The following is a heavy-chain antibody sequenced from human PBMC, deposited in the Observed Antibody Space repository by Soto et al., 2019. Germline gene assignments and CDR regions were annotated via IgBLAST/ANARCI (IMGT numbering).Heavy chain of an antibody. CDR1: GGSMSGSY. CDR2: VYYTGST. J-gene: IGHJ4*01. Sequence: SETLSLTCLVSGGSMSGSYCSWSRQSPGKGLEWLGYVYYTGSTNYSPSLRRRVSMSVDTSKNEFSLRLSSVTAAATAVYFCSRSVAVPGAHIGYLGQGNQVNV. D-gene: IGHD6-19*01. CDR3: SRSVAVPGAHIGY. V-gene: IGHV4-59*01.